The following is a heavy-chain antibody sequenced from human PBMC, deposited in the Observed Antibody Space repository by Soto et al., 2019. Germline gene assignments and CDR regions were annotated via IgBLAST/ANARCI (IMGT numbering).Heavy chain of an antibody. D-gene: IGHD2-8*01. Sequence: GASVKVSCKASGGTFSSYAISWVRQAPGQGLEWMGGIIPIFGTANYAQKFQGRVTITADKSTSTAYMELSSLRSEDTAVYYCARDGCTNGVCYTPYNWFDPWGQGTLVTVS. CDR3: ARDGCTNGVCYTPYNWFDP. CDR2: IIPIFGTA. V-gene: IGHV1-69*06. J-gene: IGHJ5*02. CDR1: GGTFSSYA.